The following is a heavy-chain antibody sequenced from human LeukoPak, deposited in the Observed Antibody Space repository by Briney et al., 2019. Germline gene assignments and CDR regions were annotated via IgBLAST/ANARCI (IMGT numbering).Heavy chain of an antibody. D-gene: IGHD3-16*02. CDR3: AMSPRYVWGSYRPDYFDY. CDR1: GYTFTSYD. CDR2: MNPNSGNT. V-gene: IGHV1-8*01. Sequence: ASVKVSCKASGYTFTSYDINWVRQATGQGLEWMGWMNPNSGNTGYAQKLQGRVTMTRNTSISTAYMELSSLRSEDTAVYYCAMSPRYVWGSYRPDYFDYWGQGTLVTVSS. J-gene: IGHJ4*02.